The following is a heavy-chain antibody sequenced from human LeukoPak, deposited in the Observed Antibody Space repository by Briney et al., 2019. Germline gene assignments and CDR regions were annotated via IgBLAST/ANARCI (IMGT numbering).Heavy chain of an antibody. CDR3: AKDLDSSSSAPDY. CDR1: GFTFSSYS. D-gene: IGHD6-6*01. CDR2: ISSSSSYI. Sequence: GGSLRLSCAASGFTFSSYSMNWVRQAPGKGLEWVSSISSSSSYIYYADSVKGRFTISRDNSKNTLYPQTNSLRAEDTAVYYCAKDLDSSSSAPDYWGQGTLVTVSP. V-gene: IGHV3-21*04. J-gene: IGHJ4*02.